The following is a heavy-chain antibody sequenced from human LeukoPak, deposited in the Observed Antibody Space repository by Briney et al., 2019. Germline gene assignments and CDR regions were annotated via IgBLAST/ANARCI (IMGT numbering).Heavy chain of an antibody. Sequence: ASVKVSCKASGYTFTGYYMHWVRQAPGQGLEWMGWINPNSGGTNYAQKFQGRVTMTRDTSISTAYMELSRLRSDNTAVYYCARDGYNYGLDRFDYWGQGTLVTVSS. CDR2: INPNSGGT. D-gene: IGHD1-1*01. CDR3: ARDGYNYGLDRFDY. J-gene: IGHJ4*02. V-gene: IGHV1-2*02. CDR1: GYTFTGYY.